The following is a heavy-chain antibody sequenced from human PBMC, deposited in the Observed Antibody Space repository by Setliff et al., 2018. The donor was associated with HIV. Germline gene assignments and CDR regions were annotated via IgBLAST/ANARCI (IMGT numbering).Heavy chain of an antibody. Sequence: ASVKVSCKASGYTFTGYYMHWVRQAPGQGLEWMGWINPNSGGTNYAQKFQGRVTMTRDTSISTAYMELRRLSSDDTAVYYCARDRSDYYYYYGMDVWGQGTTVTVSS. V-gene: IGHV1-2*02. CDR1: GYTFTGYY. J-gene: IGHJ6*02. CDR3: ARDRSDYYYYYGMDV. CDR2: INPNSGGT. D-gene: IGHD3-3*01.